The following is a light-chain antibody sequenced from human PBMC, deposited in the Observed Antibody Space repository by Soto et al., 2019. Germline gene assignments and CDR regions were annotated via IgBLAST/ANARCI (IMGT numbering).Light chain of an antibody. CDR1: QSVSSN. V-gene: IGKV3-15*01. J-gene: IGKJ1*01. CDR2: GAS. Sequence: EIVMTQSPATLSVSPGERATLSCRASQSVSSNLAWYQQKPGQAPRLLIYGASTRATGIPARFSGSGSGTEVTLTISSLQSEDFAVYYWQQYNNSPPSTFGQGTKVEIK. CDR3: QQYNNSPPST.